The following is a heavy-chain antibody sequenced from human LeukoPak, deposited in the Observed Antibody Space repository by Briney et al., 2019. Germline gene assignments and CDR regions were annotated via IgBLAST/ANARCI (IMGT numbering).Heavy chain of an antibody. V-gene: IGHV3-66*01. Sequence: GGSLRLSCAASGFSVSNYYMSWVRQPPGKGLEWVSVIYTGGGRYYGDSVKGRFTISRDNPKNTVFLQMNSLRVEDTALYYCTRGQSYCGADCYSDWGQGTLITVSS. D-gene: IGHD2-21*02. CDR2: IYTGGGR. CDR1: GFSVSNYY. CDR3: TRGQSYCGADCYSD. J-gene: IGHJ4*02.